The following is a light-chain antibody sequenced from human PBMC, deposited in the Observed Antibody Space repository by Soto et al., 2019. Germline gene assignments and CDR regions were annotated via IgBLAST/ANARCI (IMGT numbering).Light chain of an antibody. J-gene: IGKJ5*01. V-gene: IGKV3-20*01. CDR1: QSVRSNN. CDR3: QQYVSAPPIT. CDR2: DAS. Sequence: EIVLTQSPGTLSLSPGERATLSCRASQSVRSNNLAWYQQKPGQAPRLLIYDASSRATGIPDRFGGSGSGTDFTLTISRLEAEDFAVYYCQQYVSAPPITFGQGTRLEIK.